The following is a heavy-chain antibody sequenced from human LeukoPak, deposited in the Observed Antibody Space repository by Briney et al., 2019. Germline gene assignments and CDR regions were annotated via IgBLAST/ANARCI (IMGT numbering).Heavy chain of an antibody. CDR1: GGSISSYY. Sequence: PSETLSLTCTVSGGSISSYYWSWIRQPPGKGLEWIGYIYTSGSTNYNPPLKSRVTISVDTSKNQFSLKLSSVTAADTAVYYCARNDGGSIFGVVEYYFDYWGQGTLVTVSS. CDR2: IYTSGST. V-gene: IGHV4-4*09. J-gene: IGHJ4*02. CDR3: ARNDGGSIFGVVEYYFDY. D-gene: IGHD3-3*01.